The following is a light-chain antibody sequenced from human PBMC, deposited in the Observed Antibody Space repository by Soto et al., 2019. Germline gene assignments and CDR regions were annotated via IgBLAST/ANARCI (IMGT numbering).Light chain of an antibody. J-gene: IGKJ5*01. V-gene: IGKV3D-11*02. CDR3: QQRRNWQVT. Sequence: LVFTQSPATLSLSPGERATLSCRASQSVSYNLAWYQHKPGQAPRLLIYDASIRATGIPARFSGSGSGTDFTLTISSLEPEDFAVYYCQQRRNWQVTFGQGTRLEIK. CDR2: DAS. CDR1: QSVSYN.